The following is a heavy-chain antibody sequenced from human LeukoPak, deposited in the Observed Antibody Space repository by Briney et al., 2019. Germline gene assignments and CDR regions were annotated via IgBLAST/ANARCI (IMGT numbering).Heavy chain of an antibody. D-gene: IGHD3-9*01. CDR3: ARGLRYFDWLLLEYYFDY. J-gene: IGHJ4*02. Sequence: ASVKVSCKASGYTFTSYDINWVRQATGQGVEWMGWMNPNNGNTGSAQKFQGRVTMTRNTSISTAYMELSSLRSEDTAVYYCARGLRYFDWLLLEYYFDYWGQGTLVTVSS. V-gene: IGHV1-8*01. CDR2: MNPNNGNT. CDR1: GYTFTSYD.